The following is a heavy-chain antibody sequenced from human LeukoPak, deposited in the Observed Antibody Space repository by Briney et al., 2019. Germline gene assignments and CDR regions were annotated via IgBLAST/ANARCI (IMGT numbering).Heavy chain of an antibody. CDR2: ISWNSGSI. Sequence: PGRSLRLSCAASGFTFDDYAMHWVRHAPGKGLEWVSGISWNSGSIGYADSVKGRFTISRDNAKNSLYLQMNSLRAEDTALYYCAKVGSSASLDAFDIWGQGTMVTVSS. CDR1: GFTFDDYA. V-gene: IGHV3-9*01. CDR3: AKVGSSASLDAFDI. J-gene: IGHJ3*02. D-gene: IGHD6-25*01.